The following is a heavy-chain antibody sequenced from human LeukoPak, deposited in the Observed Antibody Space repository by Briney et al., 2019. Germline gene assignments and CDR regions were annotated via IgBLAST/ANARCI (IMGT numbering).Heavy chain of an antibody. J-gene: IGHJ4*02. Sequence: GGSLRLSCAASGFTLSRHWMSWVRQAPGKGLERVAHMNQDGSAIYSIDSVKGRFTISRDNDKNSLYLHMSGLTVADTAVYYCARTVPGHPDDYFDYWGQGTLVTVSS. CDR1: GFTLSRHW. CDR2: MNQDGSAI. V-gene: IGHV3-7*01. CDR3: ARTVPGHPDDYFDY. D-gene: IGHD6-19*01.